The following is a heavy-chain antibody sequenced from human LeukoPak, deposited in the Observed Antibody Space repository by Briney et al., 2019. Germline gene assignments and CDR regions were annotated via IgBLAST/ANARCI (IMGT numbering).Heavy chain of an antibody. CDR2: ISSSSSYI. V-gene: IGHV3-21*01. CDR1: GFTFSSYS. Sequence: GGSLRLSCAASGFTFSSYSMNWVRQAPGKGLEWVSSISSSSSYIYYADSVKGRFTISRDNAKNSLYLQMNSLRAEDTAVYYCARDRGDYDFWSGYPYAPPDYWGQGTLVTVSS. D-gene: IGHD3-3*01. J-gene: IGHJ4*02. CDR3: ARDRGDYDFWSGYPYAPPDY.